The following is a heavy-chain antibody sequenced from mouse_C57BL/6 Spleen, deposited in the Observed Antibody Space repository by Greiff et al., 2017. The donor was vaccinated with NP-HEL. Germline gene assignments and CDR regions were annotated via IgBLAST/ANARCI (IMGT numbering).Heavy chain of an antibody. V-gene: IGHV1-76*01. Sequence: VKLVESGAELVRPGASVKLSCKASGYTFTDYYINWVKQRPGQGLEWIARIYPGSGNTYYNEKFKGKATLTAEKSSSTAYMQLSSLTSEDSAVYFCARGASGYFDVWGTGTTVTVSS. CDR1: GYTFTDYY. D-gene: IGHD3-1*01. J-gene: IGHJ1*03. CDR3: ARGASGYFDV. CDR2: IYPGSGNT.